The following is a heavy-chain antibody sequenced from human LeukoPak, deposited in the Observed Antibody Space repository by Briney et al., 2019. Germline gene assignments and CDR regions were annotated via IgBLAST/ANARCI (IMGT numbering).Heavy chain of an antibody. CDR1: GGSFSGYY. J-gene: IGHJ2*01. CDR3: ARRVWFGESSHWSFDL. V-gene: IGHV4-34*01. Sequence: PSENLSLTCAVYGGSFSGYYWSWIRQPPGKGLEWIGEINHSGSTGYNPSLKSRVTISINTSKNQFSLKLSSVTAADTAVFYCARRVWFGESSHWSFDLWGRGTLVTVSS. D-gene: IGHD3-10*01. CDR2: INHSGST.